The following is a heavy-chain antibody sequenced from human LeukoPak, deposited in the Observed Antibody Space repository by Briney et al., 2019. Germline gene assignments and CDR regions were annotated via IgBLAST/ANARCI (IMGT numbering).Heavy chain of an antibody. CDR2: LYYSGTTKY. D-gene: IGHD5-24*01. CDR3: ARTGDGYNYYNYYYMDF. J-gene: IGHJ6*03. V-gene: IGHV4-59*01. Sequence: SETLSLTCAVYGGSFSGYYWSWIRQPPGKGLEWIGYLYYSGTTKYNYNPSLKGRVTISVDMPNNQFSLKVSSVTAADTAIYYCARTGDGYNYYNYYYMDFWGKGTTVTVSS. CDR1: GGSFSGYY.